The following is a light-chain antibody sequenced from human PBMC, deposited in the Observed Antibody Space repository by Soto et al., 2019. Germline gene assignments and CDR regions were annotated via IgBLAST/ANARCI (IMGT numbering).Light chain of an antibody. CDR3: QHYGPSFLLT. J-gene: IGKJ4*01. CDR2: YAS. Sequence: EIVLTQSPGTVSLSPGERATLSCRASQSVNSNYLAWYQQKPGQAPRLLMYYASTRATGIPDWFSGSGSGTDFTLTINRLEPEDFAVYYCQHYGPSFLLTFGGGTKVDIK. CDR1: QSVNSNY. V-gene: IGKV3-20*01.